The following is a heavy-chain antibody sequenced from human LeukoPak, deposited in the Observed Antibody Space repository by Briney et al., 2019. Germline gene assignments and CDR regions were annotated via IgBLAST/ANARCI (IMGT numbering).Heavy chain of an antibody. CDR1: GGSISSSSYY. CDR2: IYYSGST. D-gene: IGHD1-26*01. V-gene: IGHV4-39*01. Sequence: SETLSLTCTVSGGSISSSSYYWGWIRQPPGKGLEWIGSIYYSGSTYYNPSLKSRVTISVDTSKNQFSLKLSSVTAADTAVYYCARPTRGGGSYYSNAFDIWDQGTMVTVSS. J-gene: IGHJ3*02. CDR3: ARPTRGGGSYYSNAFDI.